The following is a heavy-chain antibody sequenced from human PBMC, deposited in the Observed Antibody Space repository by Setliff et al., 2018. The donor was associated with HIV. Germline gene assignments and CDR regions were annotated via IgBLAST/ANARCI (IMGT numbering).Heavy chain of an antibody. CDR2: IFSNDEK. V-gene: IGHV2-26*01. CDR3: ALDYYDSRGYWDYFDY. Sequence: SGPTLVNPTQTLTLTCTFSGFSLTTVGGVGWIRQPPGKALEWLAHIFSNDEKSYSTSLKSRLTISKDTSKSQVVLTMTNMDPLDTATYFCALDYYDSRGYWDYFDYWGQGTQVTVSS. CDR1: GFSLTTVGG. J-gene: IGHJ4*02. D-gene: IGHD3-22*01.